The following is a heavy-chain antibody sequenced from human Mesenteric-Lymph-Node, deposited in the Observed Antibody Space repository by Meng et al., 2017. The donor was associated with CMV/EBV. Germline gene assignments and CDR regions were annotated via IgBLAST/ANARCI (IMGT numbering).Heavy chain of an antibody. V-gene: IGHV4-59*01. Sequence: SETLSLTCTVSGASISSYYWTWIRQSPGKGLEWVGYIYYSGITNYNPSLKSRVTISLDTSKKYFSLNLSSVTAADTAVYYCARSYGSKDYWGQGTLVTVSS. CDR3: ARSYGSKDY. J-gene: IGHJ4*02. CDR2: IYYSGIT. D-gene: IGHD5-18*01. CDR1: GASISSYY.